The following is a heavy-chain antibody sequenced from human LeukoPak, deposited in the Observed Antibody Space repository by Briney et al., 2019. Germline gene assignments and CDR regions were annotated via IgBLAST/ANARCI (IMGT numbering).Heavy chain of an antibody. D-gene: IGHD5-12*01. CDR3: ASEFREDHSGSQYFQH. Sequence: PGRSLRLSCAASGLSFSSYAMHWVRQAPGKGLEWVAFMSYDGNEKHYADSVKGRFTISRDNSKNTLYLQMNSLRAEDTAVYFCASEFREDHSGSQYFQHWGQGTLVSVSS. CDR1: GLSFSSYA. CDR2: MSYDGNEK. J-gene: IGHJ1*01. V-gene: IGHV3-30*04.